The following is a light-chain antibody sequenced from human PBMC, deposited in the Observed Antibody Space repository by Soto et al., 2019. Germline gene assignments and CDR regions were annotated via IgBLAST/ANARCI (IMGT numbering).Light chain of an antibody. CDR2: AAS. J-gene: IGKJ2*01. CDR3: QQLNSYPHT. CDR1: KGIRSY. V-gene: IGKV1-9*01. Sequence: IQLTQSPSSLSASVGDRVTINCRASKGIRSYLAWYQQKAGKAPKLLIHAASTLQRGVPPRFSGSGSGTDFTLTISSLQPEDCATYYCQQLNSYPHTFGQGTKQEIK.